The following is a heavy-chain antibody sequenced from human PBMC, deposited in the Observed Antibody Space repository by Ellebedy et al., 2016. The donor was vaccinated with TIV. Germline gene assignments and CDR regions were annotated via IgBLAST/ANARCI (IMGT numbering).Heavy chain of an antibody. J-gene: IGHJ5*02. D-gene: IGHD6-19*01. Sequence: AASVKVSCKTSGYTFTSYYLHWVRQAPGQGPEWMGIIDPSGGRTTNAQKFQGRVTMTRDTSTSTVYVELSSLRSEDTAVYYCARDSTSGASASFRFDPWGQGTLVIVSS. CDR2: IDPSGGRT. CDR1: GYTFTSYY. CDR3: ARDSTSGASASFRFDP. V-gene: IGHV1-46*01.